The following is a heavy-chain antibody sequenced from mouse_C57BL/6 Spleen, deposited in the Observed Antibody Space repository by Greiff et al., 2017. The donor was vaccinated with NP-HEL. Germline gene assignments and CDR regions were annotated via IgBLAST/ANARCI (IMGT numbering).Heavy chain of an antibody. V-gene: IGHV5-17*01. CDR1: GFTFSDYG. J-gene: IGHJ1*03. CDR2: ISSGSSTI. Sequence: EVRLVESGGGLVKPGGSLKLSCAASGFTFSDYGMHWVRQAPEKGLEWVAYISSGSSTIYYADTVKGRFTISRDNAKNTLFLQMTSLRSEDTAMYYCARRTGKGYCDVWGTGTTVTVSS. D-gene: IGHD4-1*01. CDR3: ARRTGKGYCDV.